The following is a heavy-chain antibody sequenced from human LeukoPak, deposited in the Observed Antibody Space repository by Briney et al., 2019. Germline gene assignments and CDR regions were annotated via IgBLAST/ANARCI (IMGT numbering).Heavy chain of an antibody. CDR3: ARDLTTDKWGFDY. Sequence: GSLRLSCAASGFTFSSYSMNWVRQAPGKGLEWVSSISSSSSYIYYADSVKGRFTISRDNAKNSLYLQMNSLRAEDTAVYYCARDLTTDKWGFDYWGQGTLVTVSS. J-gene: IGHJ4*02. V-gene: IGHV3-21*01. D-gene: IGHD1-26*01. CDR1: GFTFSSYS. CDR2: ISSSSSYI.